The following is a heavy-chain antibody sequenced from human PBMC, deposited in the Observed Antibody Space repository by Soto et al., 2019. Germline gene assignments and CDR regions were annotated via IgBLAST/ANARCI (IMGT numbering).Heavy chain of an antibody. Sequence: GGSLRLSCAASGFTFSDYYMSWIRQAPGKGLEWVSYISSSSTIHYADSVKGRFTISRDNAKNSLYLQMNSLRAEDTAVYYCARDEGSSSWLDFWGQGTLVTVSS. CDR3: ARDEGSSSWLDF. D-gene: IGHD6-13*01. V-gene: IGHV3-11*04. J-gene: IGHJ4*02. CDR1: GFTFSDYY. CDR2: ISSSSTI.